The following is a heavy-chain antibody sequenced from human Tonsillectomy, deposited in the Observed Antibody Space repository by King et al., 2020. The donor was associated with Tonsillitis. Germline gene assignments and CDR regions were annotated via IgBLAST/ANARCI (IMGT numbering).Heavy chain of an antibody. CDR3: ASDSFDYFYGMDV. CDR2: ISRSSTYI. D-gene: IGHD3-3*01. CDR1: GFTFSSYN. J-gene: IGHJ6*02. V-gene: IGHV3-21*01. Sequence: VQLVESGGGLVKPGGSLRLSCAASGFTFSSYNMNWVRQAPGKGLEWVSSISRSSTYIYYADSVRGRFTISRDSAKNSLYLQMYSLRAEDTAVYYCASDSFDYFYGMDVWGQGTTVTVSS.